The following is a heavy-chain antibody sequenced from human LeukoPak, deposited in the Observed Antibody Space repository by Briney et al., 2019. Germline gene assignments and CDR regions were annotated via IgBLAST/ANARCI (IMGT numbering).Heavy chain of an antibody. CDR1: GFTFSSYD. V-gene: IGHV3-13*01. CDR2: IGTAGDT. D-gene: IGHD3-10*01. CDR3: ARSRGTMVRGALHGMDV. J-gene: IGHJ6*02. Sequence: GGSLRLSCAASGFTFSSYDMHWVRQATGKGLEWVSAIGTAGDTYYPGSVKGRFTISRENAKNSLYLQMNSLRAGDTAVYYCARSRGTMVRGALHGMDVWGQGTTVTVSS.